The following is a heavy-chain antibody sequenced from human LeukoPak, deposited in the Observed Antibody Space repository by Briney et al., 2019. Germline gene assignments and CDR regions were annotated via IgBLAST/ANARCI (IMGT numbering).Heavy chain of an antibody. CDR2: ISSSSSYI. V-gene: IGHV3-21*01. Sequence: PGGSLRLSCAASGFTFSSYSMNWVRQAPGKGLEWVSSISSSSSYIYYADSVKGRFTISRDNAKNSLYLQMNSLRAEDTAVYYCARAMLVDDAFDICGQGTMVTVSS. CDR1: GFTFSSYS. D-gene: IGHD3-10*01. J-gene: IGHJ3*02. CDR3: ARAMLVDDAFDI.